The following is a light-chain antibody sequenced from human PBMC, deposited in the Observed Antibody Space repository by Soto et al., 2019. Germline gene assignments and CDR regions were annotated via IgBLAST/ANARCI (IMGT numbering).Light chain of an antibody. CDR2: KAS. J-gene: IGKJ1*01. V-gene: IGKV1-5*03. CDR1: QSISNW. CDR3: QEYNSYWT. Sequence: DIQMTQFPSTLSASVGDRVTIPCRASQSISNWLAWYQQKPGKAPKLLIYKASSLESGVPSRFSGSGSGTEFTLTISSMKPDDFGTYYCQEYNSYWTFGHGTKVDI.